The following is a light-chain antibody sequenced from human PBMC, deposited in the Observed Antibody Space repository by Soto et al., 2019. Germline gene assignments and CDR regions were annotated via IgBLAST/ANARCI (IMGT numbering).Light chain of an antibody. CDR1: SSDVGAYNY. CDR3: SSYTSSNTLV. J-gene: IGLJ2*01. Sequence: QSALTQPASVSGSPGQSITISCTGTSSDVGAYNYVSWYQQHPGKAPQLMIFEVSDRPSGVSHRFSGSKSGNTASLTISGLQAEDEDDYYCSSYTSSNTLVFGGGTKLTVL. CDR2: EVS. V-gene: IGLV2-14*01.